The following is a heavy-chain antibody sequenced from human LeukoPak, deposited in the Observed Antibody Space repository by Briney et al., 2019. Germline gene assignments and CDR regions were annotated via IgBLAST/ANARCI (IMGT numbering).Heavy chain of an antibody. Sequence: SSETLSLTCAVSGASISSSNYYWGWVRQSPGKGLEWIGNTYSSGNTYYNASLKSRVTMYIDTSENQFSLKLSSVTAADTAMYYCAKSNGYGLIDYWGQGTLVTVSS. CDR2: TYSSGNT. V-gene: IGHV4-39*01. J-gene: IGHJ4*02. CDR3: AKSNGYGLIDY. D-gene: IGHD5-12*01. CDR1: GASISSSNYY.